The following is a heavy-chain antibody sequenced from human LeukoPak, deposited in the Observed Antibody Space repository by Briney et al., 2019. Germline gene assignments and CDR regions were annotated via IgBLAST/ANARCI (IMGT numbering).Heavy chain of an antibody. V-gene: IGHV3-30-3*01. J-gene: IGHJ4*02. CDR1: GFPFSSSA. CDR3: ARGEKTTAGDYFDY. Sequence: SGRSLRPSCAASGFPFSSSAMHWVRQAPGKGLEWVAVISYDGSTKYYADSVKGRFTISRDNSENTLYLQMNRLRVEDTAVYYCARGEKTTAGDYFDYWGQGTLVTVSS. CDR2: ISYDGSTK. D-gene: IGHD4-17*01.